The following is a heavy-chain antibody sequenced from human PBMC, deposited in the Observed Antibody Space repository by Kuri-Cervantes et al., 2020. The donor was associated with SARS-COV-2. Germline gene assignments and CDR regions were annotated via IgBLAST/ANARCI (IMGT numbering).Heavy chain of an antibody. V-gene: IGHV4-34*01. Sequence: SETLSLTCAFYGESFSGYYLNWIRQSPGKGLEWIGEVNHSGRTNYNSSLKTRVTMSVDTSTNQFSLNLNSLTLTDTAVYYVARAYGFLSYIYYMDVWGRGTTVTVSS. CDR1: GESFSGYY. CDR3: ARAYGFLSYIYYMDV. D-gene: IGHD4-17*01. J-gene: IGHJ6*03. CDR2: VNHSGRT.